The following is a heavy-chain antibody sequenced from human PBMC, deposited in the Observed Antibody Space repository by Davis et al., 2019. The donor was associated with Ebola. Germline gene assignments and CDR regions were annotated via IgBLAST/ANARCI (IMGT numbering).Heavy chain of an antibody. CDR1: GYTFTSYG. D-gene: IGHD3-3*01. CDR2: INPNSGGT. J-gene: IGHJ6*02. V-gene: IGHV1-2*04. CDR3: ARDSYTIFGVAQHSPSMDV. Sequence: ASVKVSCKASGYTFTSYGISWVRQAPGQGLEWLGWINPNSGGTNYAQKFQGWVTMTRDTSISPAYMELSRLRSDDTAVYYCARDSYTIFGVAQHSPSMDVWGQGTTVTVSS.